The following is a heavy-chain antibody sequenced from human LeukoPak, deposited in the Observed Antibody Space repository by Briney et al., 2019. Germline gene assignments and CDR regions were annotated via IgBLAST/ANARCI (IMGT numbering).Heavy chain of an antibody. CDR3: AKILITMVRGVPDY. V-gene: IGHV3-23*01. CDR2: ISGSGGST. CDR1: GFTFSNAW. J-gene: IGHJ4*02. Sequence: GGSLRLSCAASGFTFSNAWMSWVRQAPGKGLEWVSAISGSGGSTYYADSVKGRFTISRDNSKNTLYLQMNSLRAEDTAVYYCAKILITMVRGVPDYWGQGTLVTVSS. D-gene: IGHD3-10*01.